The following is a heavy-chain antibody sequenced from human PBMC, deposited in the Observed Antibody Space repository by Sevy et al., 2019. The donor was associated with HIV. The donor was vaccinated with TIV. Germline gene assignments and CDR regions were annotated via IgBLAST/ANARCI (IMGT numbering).Heavy chain of an antibody. CDR3: AREWVGASRSFDY. Sequence: SETLSLTCTVSSGSISTFYWSWIRQPPGKGLEWIGYIYSSGISKLNPSLKSRVTISLDTSKSQFSLKLTSVTAADTAVYYCAREWVGASRSFDYWGQGTLVTVSS. CDR1: SGSISTFY. D-gene: IGHD1-26*01. V-gene: IGHV4-59*13. J-gene: IGHJ4*02. CDR2: IYSSGIS.